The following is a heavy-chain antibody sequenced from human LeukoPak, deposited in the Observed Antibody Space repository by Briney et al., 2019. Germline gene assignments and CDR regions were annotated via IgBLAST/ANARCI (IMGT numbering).Heavy chain of an antibody. Sequence: PSETLSLTCTVSGGSISSSSYYWGWIRQPPGKGLEWIGSIYYSGSTYYNPSLKSRVTISVDTSKNQFSLKLSSVTAADTAVYYRARASSSPDAFDIWGQGTMVTVSS. CDR3: ARASSSPDAFDI. CDR2: IYYSGST. V-gene: IGHV4-39*07. D-gene: IGHD6-6*01. CDR1: GGSISSSSYY. J-gene: IGHJ3*02.